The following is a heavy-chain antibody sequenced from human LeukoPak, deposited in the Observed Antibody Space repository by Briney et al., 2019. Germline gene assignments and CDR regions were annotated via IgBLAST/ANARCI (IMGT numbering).Heavy chain of an antibody. D-gene: IGHD3-16*01. CDR1: EFTVSSNY. CDR3: AKEGVGEYYFDY. V-gene: IGHV3-66*01. Sequence: GGSLRLSCAASEFTVSSNYMSWVRQAPGKGLEWVSVIYSGGSTYYADSVKGRFTISRDNSKNTLYLQMNSLRAEDTAVYYCAKEGVGEYYFDYWGQGTLVTVSS. J-gene: IGHJ4*02. CDR2: IYSGGST.